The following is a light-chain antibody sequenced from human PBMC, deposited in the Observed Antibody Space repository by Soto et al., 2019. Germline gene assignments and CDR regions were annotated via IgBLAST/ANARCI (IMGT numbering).Light chain of an antibody. V-gene: IGKV3-15*01. J-gene: IGKJ4*01. Sequence: ETVMTQSPATLSVSPGERATLSCRASQTINNNLAWYQQKPGQAPRLLMFRTSTRATGIPARFSGSGSGTEFNITISSLQSEDSALYYYQQYNNWPRATFGGGTKVEIK. CDR3: QQYNNWPRAT. CDR1: QTINNN. CDR2: RTS.